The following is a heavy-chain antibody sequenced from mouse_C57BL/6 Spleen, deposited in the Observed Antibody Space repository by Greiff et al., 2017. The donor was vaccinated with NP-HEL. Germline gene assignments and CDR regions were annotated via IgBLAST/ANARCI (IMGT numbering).Heavy chain of an antibody. D-gene: IGHD2-4*01. CDR2: IWSGGST. CDR1: GFSLTSYG. V-gene: IGHV2-2*01. J-gene: IGHJ3*01. Sequence: VQLVESGPGLVQPSQSLSITCTVSGFSLTSYGVHWVRQSPGKGLEWLGVIWSGGSTDYNAAFISRLSISKDNSKSQVFFKMNSLQADDTAIYYCASLYYDYDVAYWGQGTLVTVSA. CDR3: ASLYYDYDVAY.